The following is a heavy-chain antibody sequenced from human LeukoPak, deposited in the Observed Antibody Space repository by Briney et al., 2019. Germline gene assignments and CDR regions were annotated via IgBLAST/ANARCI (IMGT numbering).Heavy chain of an antibody. Sequence: ASVKVSCKASGYTFTSNGISWVRQAPGQGLEWMGWISAYNGNTNYAQKVQGRVTMTTDTSTSTGYMELRSLRSDDTAVYYCARDINGYDPDYWGQGTLVTVSS. J-gene: IGHJ4*02. CDR1: GYTFTSNG. CDR3: ARDINGYDPDY. CDR2: ISAYNGNT. D-gene: IGHD5-12*01. V-gene: IGHV1-18*01.